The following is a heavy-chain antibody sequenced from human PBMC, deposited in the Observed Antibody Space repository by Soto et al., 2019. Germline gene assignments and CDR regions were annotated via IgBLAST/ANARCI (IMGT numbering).Heavy chain of an antibody. J-gene: IGHJ4*02. CDR1: GFTFSSYA. V-gene: IGHV3-23*01. Sequence: PGGSLRLSCAAFGFTFSSYAMGWVRQAPGKGLEWVSAISAGGGDTFYADSVKGRFTVSRDNSKNTLFLQMNSLRAEDTAVYYCAKESLNGYFDYWGQGTLVTVSS. CDR2: ISAGGGDT. CDR3: AKESLNGYFDY. D-gene: IGHD2-8*01.